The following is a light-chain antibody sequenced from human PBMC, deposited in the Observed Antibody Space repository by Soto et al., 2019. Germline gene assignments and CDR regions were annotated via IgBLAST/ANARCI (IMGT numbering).Light chain of an antibody. CDR1: SGSIASNY. CDR3: QSYDSSNHVV. V-gene: IGLV6-57*02. Sequence: NFMLTQPHSVSESPGKTVTISCTGSSGSIASNYVQWYQQRPGSAPTTVIHEDNPRPSGVPDRFSGSIDSSSNSASLTISGLKTEDEADYYCQSYDSSNHVVFGGGTKLTVL. J-gene: IGLJ2*01. CDR2: EDN.